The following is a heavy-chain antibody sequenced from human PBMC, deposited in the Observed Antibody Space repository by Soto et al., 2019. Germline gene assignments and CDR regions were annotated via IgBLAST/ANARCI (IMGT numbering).Heavy chain of an antibody. CDR1: GYTFINYH. CDR3: AKSPRGEMATD. CDR2: INTYNGMT. J-gene: IGHJ4*02. Sequence: QVQLVQSGGEVKKPGASVTVSCKASGYTFINYHITWVRQAPGQGLEWMAWINTYNGMTDYAQRFQGRVTMTRDTSTSTAYMELSNLGSDDTALYFCAKSPRGEMATDWGQGTLVTVSS. D-gene: IGHD5-12*01. V-gene: IGHV1-18*01.